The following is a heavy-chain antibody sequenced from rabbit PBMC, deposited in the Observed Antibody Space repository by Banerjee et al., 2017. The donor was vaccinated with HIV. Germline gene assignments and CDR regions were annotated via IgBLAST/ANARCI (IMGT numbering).Heavy chain of an antibody. J-gene: IGHJ6*01. V-gene: IGHV1S40*01. CDR3: ARDAGTSFSTYGMDL. D-gene: IGHD8-1*01. CDR2: IYAGSSSST. Sequence: QSLEESGGGLAKPGASLTLTCKASGFSFSSGYDMCWVRQAPGKGLEWIACIYAGSSSSTYSATWAKGRFTLSKTSSTTVTLQMTSLTAADTATYFCARDAGTSFSTYGMDLWGPGTLVTVS. CDR1: GFSFSSGYD.